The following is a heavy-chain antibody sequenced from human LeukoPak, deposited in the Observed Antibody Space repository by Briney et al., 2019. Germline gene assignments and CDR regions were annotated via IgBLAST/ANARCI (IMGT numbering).Heavy chain of an antibody. Sequence: GESLKISCKGSGYSFSSYWIGWVRQMPGKGLEWMGIIYIGDSDTRYSPSLQGQVSISADKSINTAYLQWSSLKASDTAMYCCARLMVRGIKFSWFDPWGQGTLVTVSS. CDR1: GYSFSSYW. CDR2: IYIGDSDT. CDR3: ARLMVRGIKFSWFDP. D-gene: IGHD3-10*01. V-gene: IGHV5-51*01. J-gene: IGHJ5*02.